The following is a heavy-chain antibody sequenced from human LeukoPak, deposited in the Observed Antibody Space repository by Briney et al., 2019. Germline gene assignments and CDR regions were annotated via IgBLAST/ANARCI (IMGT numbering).Heavy chain of an antibody. D-gene: IGHD6-19*01. CDR3: AKGSSGWYKSALDY. Sequence: GGSLRLSCAASGFTFSTCGMHWVRQAPGKGLEWVAVISYDGSNKYYADSVKGRFTISRDNSKNTLNLQMNSLRTEDTAVYYCAKGSSGWYKSALDYWGQGTLVTVSS. J-gene: IGHJ4*02. CDR2: ISYDGSNK. V-gene: IGHV3-30*18. CDR1: GFTFSTCG.